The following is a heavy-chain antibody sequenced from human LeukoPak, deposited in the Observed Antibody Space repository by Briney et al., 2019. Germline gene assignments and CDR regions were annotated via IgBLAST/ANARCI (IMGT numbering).Heavy chain of an antibody. CDR2: IKKDESEK. V-gene: IGHV3-7*04. CDR3: ARAVDDDPIDY. CDR1: AFTFSNYW. J-gene: IGHJ4*02. D-gene: IGHD4-23*01. Sequence: PGGSLRLSCAASAFTFSNYWMSWVRQVPGKGLEWVANIKKDESEKYYVDSVKGRFTISRDNAKKSLYLQMNSLRAEDTAVYYCARAVDDDPIDYWGQGTLVTVSS.